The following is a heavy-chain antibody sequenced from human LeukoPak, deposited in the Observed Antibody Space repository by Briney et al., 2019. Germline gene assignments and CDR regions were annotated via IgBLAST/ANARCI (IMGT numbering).Heavy chain of an antibody. CDR2: IKQDGSET. CDR1: GFTFTSYW. Sequence: GGSLRLSCAASGFTFTSYWMAWVRQGPGKGLEWLANIKQDGSETYYVDSVRGRFTVSRDNAKNSLYLQMNSLRDEDTAVYYCAREAVVTPAERAFDIWGQGTMVTVSS. V-gene: IGHV3-7*01. D-gene: IGHD4-23*01. CDR3: AREAVVTPAERAFDI. J-gene: IGHJ3*02.